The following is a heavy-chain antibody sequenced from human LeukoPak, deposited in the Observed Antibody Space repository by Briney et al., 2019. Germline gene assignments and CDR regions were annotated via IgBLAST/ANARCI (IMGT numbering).Heavy chain of an antibody. J-gene: IGHJ6*03. CDR3: ARGHSIEPYYYYYYMDV. D-gene: IGHD4-11*01. V-gene: IGHV4-59*08. Sequence: SETLSLTCTVSGASISSLYWSWIRHSPGKGLEWIGSVFYSGSTTYNPSLKSRVTLSLDTSKRQYSLNLTSVTAADTAVYYCARGHSIEPYYYYYYMDVWGKGTTVTVSS. CDR1: GASISSLY. CDR2: VFYSGST.